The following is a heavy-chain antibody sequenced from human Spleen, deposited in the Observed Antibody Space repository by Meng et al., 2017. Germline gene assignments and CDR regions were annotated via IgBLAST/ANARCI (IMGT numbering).Heavy chain of an antibody. CDR3: ARDEIDLAYCGGDCYSG. V-gene: IGHV4-4*07. CDR1: GASITSYY. D-gene: IGHD2-21*02. CDR2: IFSSGTT. J-gene: IGHJ4*02. Sequence: SETLSLTCSVSGASITSYYWSWIRQPAGKGLEWIGHIFSSGTTNYNPSLKSRVAMSVDTSKNQFSLRLSSVTAADTAVYYCARDEIDLAYCGGDCYSGWGQGTLVTVSS.